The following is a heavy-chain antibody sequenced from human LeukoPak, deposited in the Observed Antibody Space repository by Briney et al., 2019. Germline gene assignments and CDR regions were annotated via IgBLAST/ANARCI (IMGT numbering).Heavy chain of an antibody. CDR3: ARAYYYGSGSYYPRKGYYYYMDV. CDR2: INPNSGGT. D-gene: IGHD3-10*01. CDR1: GYTFTGYY. J-gene: IGHJ6*03. V-gene: IGHV1-2*02. Sequence: ASVKVSCKASGYTFTGYYMHWVRQAPGQGLEWMGWINPNSGGTNYAQKFQGRVTMTRDTSISTAYVELSRLRSDDTAVYYCARAYYYGSGSYYPRKGYYYYMDVWGKGTTVTVSS.